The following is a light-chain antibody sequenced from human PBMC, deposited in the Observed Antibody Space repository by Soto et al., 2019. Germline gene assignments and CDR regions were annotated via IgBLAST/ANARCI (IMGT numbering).Light chain of an antibody. V-gene: IGLV2-14*01. CDR2: EVS. CDR1: SSDVGGYNY. J-gene: IGLJ1*01. Sequence: QSALTQPACVSLSPGQSITISCTGASSDVGGYNYVSWYQQHPGKAPKLMIYEVSNRPSGVSSRFSGSKSGNTASLTISGLQSEDEADYYCSSYTDSRTYVFGTGTKVTVL. CDR3: SSYTDSRTYV.